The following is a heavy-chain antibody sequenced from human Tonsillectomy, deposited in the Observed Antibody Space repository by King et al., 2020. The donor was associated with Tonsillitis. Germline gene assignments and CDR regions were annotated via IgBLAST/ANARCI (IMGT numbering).Heavy chain of an antibody. J-gene: IGHJ4*02. CDR2: IHYSGST. CDR3: ARGWSRTGYLDY. D-gene: IGHD7-27*01. Sequence: QVQLQESGPGLVEPSETLSLTCTVSGGSISRYYWSWIRQPPGKGLEWIGYIHYSGSTNYNPSLKSRATLSLDTSKDQFSLKLSSVTAADTAVYYCARGWSRTGYLDYWGQGTLVTVSS. CDR1: GGSISRYY. V-gene: IGHV4-59*01.